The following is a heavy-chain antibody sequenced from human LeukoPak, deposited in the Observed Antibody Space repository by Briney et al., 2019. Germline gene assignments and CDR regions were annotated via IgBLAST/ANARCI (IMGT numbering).Heavy chain of an antibody. CDR3: ARGYWAYGMDV. D-gene: IGHD6-13*01. Sequence: SGTLSLTCAVSGGSISSSNWWSWVRQPPGKGLEWIGEIYHSGSTNYNPSLRSRVTISVDKSKNQFSLQLNSVTPEDTAVYYCARGYWAYGMDVWGPGTTVTVSS. CDR2: IYHSGST. J-gene: IGHJ6*02. V-gene: IGHV4-4*02. CDR1: GGSISSSNW.